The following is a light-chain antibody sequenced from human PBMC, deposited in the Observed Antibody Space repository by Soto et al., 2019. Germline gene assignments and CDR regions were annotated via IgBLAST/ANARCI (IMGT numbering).Light chain of an antibody. CDR1: QSISSY. CDR2: AAS. Sequence: DIQMTQSPSSLSASVGDRVTITCRASQSISSYLNWYQQKPGKAPKLLIYAASSLQRGVPSRFSGSGSGTDFTLTISNLQPEDFATYFCQQSYSTPLTFGGGTKVDIK. J-gene: IGKJ4*01. V-gene: IGKV1-39*01. CDR3: QQSYSTPLT.